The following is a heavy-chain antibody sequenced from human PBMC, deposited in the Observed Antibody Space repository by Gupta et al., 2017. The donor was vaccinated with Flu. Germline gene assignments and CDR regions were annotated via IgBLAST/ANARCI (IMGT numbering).Heavy chain of an antibody. CDR2: INPKSGDT. J-gene: IGHJ6*02. V-gene: IGHV1-2*02. Sequence: QVHLGQSGVEVKKPGASVKVYCKASVYTFTAYHLHWVRHAPGQGLEGMGWINPKSGDTACAQRFQGRVTMTRDTANSSAYMELNSLTSDDTAVYYCARTSHRNWNDMTYGMDVWGQGTTVIVSS. CDR1: VYTFTAYH. CDR3: ARTSHRNWNDMTYGMDV. D-gene: IGHD1-1*01.